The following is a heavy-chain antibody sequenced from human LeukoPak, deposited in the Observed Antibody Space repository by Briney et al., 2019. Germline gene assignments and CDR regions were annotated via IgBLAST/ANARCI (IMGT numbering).Heavy chain of an antibody. V-gene: IGHV3-30-3*01. CDR1: GFSFSNYA. CDR3: AGDDRTYGEHALDAFDI. D-gene: IGHD4-17*01. Sequence: GGSLRLSCAASGFSFSNYAIHWVRQATVKGLVWVAVLSHDGSDKYYADSVKGRFTISRDNSKNTLYLQMNSLRPEDTAVYYCAGDDRTYGEHALDAFDIWGQGAVVTVSS. J-gene: IGHJ3*02. CDR2: LSHDGSDK.